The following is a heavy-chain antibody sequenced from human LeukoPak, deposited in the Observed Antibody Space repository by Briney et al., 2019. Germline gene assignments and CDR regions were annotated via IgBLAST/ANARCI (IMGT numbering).Heavy chain of an antibody. Sequence: GASVKVSYKASGGTFSSYAISWVRQAPGQGLEWMGGIIPIFGTANYAQKFQGRVRITTDESTSTAYMELSSLRSEDTAVYYCARGPDGYYYGSGSLNDAFDIWGQGTMVTVSS. CDR2: IIPIFGTA. J-gene: IGHJ3*02. CDR1: GGTFSSYA. CDR3: ARGPDGYYYGSGSLNDAFDI. D-gene: IGHD3-10*01. V-gene: IGHV1-69*05.